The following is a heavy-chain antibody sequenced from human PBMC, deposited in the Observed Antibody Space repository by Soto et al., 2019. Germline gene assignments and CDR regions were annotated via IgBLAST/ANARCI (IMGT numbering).Heavy chain of an antibody. V-gene: IGHV1-69*06. D-gene: IGHD3-22*01. CDR1: GGTFSSYA. Sequence: GASVKVSCKASGGTFSSYAISWVRQAPGQGLEWMGGIIPIFGTANYAQKFQGRVTITADKSTSTAYMELSSLRSEDTAVYYCASLPDDSSGNDAFDTWGQGTMVTVSS. CDR2: IIPIFGTA. J-gene: IGHJ3*02. CDR3: ASLPDDSSGNDAFDT.